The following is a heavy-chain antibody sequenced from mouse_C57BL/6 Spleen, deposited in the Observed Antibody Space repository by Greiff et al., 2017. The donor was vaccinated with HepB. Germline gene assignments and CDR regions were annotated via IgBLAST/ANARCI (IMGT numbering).Heavy chain of an antibody. Sequence: QVQLKQSGAELARPGASVKMSCKASGYTFTSYTMHWVKQRPGQGLEWIGYINPSSGYTKYNQKFKDKATLTADKSSSTAYMQLSSLTSEDSAVYYCARSLAKAMDYWGQGTSVTVSS. D-gene: IGHD6-1*01. J-gene: IGHJ4*01. CDR3: ARSLAKAMDY. CDR1: GYTFTSYT. CDR2: INPSSGYT. V-gene: IGHV1-4*01.